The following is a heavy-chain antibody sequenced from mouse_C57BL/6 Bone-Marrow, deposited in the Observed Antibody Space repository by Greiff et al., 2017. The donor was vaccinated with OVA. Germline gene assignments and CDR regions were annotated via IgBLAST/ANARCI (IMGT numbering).Heavy chain of an antibody. V-gene: IGHV1-39*01. CDR2: INPNYGTT. CDR1: GYSFTDYN. CDR3: AREGLGDSDWYFDV. Sequence: VQLKQSGPELVKPGASVKISCKASGYSFTDYNMNWVKQSNGKSLEWIGEINPNYGTTSYNQKFKGKATLTVDQSSSTAYMQLNSLTSEDSAVYYCAREGLGDSDWYFDVWGTGTTVTVSS. D-gene: IGHD2-13*01. J-gene: IGHJ1*03.